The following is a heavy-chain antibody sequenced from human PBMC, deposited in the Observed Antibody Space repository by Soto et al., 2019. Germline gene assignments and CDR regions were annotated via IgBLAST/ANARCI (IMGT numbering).Heavy chain of an antibody. D-gene: IGHD3-3*01. CDR1: GGSISSSNW. J-gene: IGHJ6*02. Sequence: QVQLQESGPGLVKPSGTLSLTCAVSGGSISSSNWWSWVRQPPGKGLEWIGEIYHSGSTNYNPSLKSRVNISVDKSKNQSSLKLSSVTAADTAVYYCARAPTIFGVVIPKQNYYYYGMDVWGQGTTVTVSS. V-gene: IGHV4-4*02. CDR3: ARAPTIFGVVIPKQNYYYYGMDV. CDR2: IYHSGST.